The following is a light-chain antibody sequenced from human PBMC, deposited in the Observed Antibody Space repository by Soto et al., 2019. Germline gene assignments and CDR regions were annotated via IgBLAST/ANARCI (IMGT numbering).Light chain of an antibody. V-gene: IGKV3D-20*01. CDR2: DAS. CDR1: ERVSSSY. Sequence: IVLTQSPATMSLSPVERATLCFVPSERVSSSYVAWYQMKAGLAPRLLIHDASTRASGIPDRFRGSKSGTDFTLTIRGLEPEDAALYYCQQYGSSPINCGQGTRLGIK. J-gene: IGKJ5*01. CDR3: QQYGSSPIN.